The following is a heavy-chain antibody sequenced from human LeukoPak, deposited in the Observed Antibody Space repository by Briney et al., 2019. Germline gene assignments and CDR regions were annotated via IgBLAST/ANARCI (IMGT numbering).Heavy chain of an antibody. CDR2: INHSGGT. J-gene: IGHJ5*02. CDR1: GGSFSGYY. V-gene: IGHV4-34*01. D-gene: IGHD6-13*01. CDR3: SRRSWRRHSTYGSWYNCFDH. Sequence: PSETLSLTCAVYGGSFSGYYWSWIRQPPGKGLEWLGEINHSGGTNYNPSLKSRVTISVDTSKTPFSLKLTSVSAANTAVYYWSRRSWRRHSTYGSWYNCFDHWGQGTLVTVSS.